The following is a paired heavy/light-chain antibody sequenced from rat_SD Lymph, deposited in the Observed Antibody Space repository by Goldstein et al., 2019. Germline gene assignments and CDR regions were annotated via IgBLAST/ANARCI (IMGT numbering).Light chain of an antibody. V-gene: IGKV15S2*01. Sequence: IQLTQSPSLLSASVGDRVTLSCKGSQNINNYLAWYQQKLGEAPKLLIYKTNSLQTGIPSRFSGSGSGTDYTLTISSLHSEDLATYYCYQYNNGWTFGGGTKLELK. CDR2: KTN. J-gene: IGKJ1*01. CDR3: YQYNNGWT. CDR1: QNINNY.
Heavy chain of an antibody. CDR1: GFNFNDYF. V-gene: IGHV6-22*01. D-gene: IGHD4-3*01. J-gene: IGHJ2*01. Sequence: EVQILETGGGLVKPGGSLRLSCATSGFNFNDYFMNWVRQAPGKGLEWVAQIRNKNYNYATYYAESLEGRVTISRDDSKSSVYLQVSSLRAEDTAIYYCTRRGAHFDYWGQGVMVTVSS. CDR2: IRNKNYNYAT. CDR3: TRRGAHFDY.